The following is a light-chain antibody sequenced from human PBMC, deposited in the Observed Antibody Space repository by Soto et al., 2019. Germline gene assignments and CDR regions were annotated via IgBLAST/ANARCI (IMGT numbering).Light chain of an antibody. CDR1: ESVSYY. Sequence: DIQLTQSPSSVSASVGDSVTITCRASESVSYYISWYQQSPGKAPRLLISATSRLQSGVPSRFSSTGSGTHFTLTISGLRPEDFATYYCQQTYSTPPINFGGGTQVEVK. CDR2: ATS. V-gene: IGKV1-39*01. J-gene: IGKJ4*01. CDR3: QQTYSTPPIN.